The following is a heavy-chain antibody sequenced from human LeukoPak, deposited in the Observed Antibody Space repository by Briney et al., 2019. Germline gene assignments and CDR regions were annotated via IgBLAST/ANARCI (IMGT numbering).Heavy chain of an antibody. D-gene: IGHD2-2*02. CDR1: GFTFSNYA. CDR2: ISGSGGST. CDR3: AKVLGYCSSTSCHSNYSFDF. Sequence: GGSLRLSCAASGFTFSNYAMSWVRQAPGRGLEWVPAISGSGGSTYYADSVKGRFTISRDNSKNTLYLQMNSLRAEDTAVYYCAKVLGYCSSTSCHSNYSFDFWGQGTLVTVSS. J-gene: IGHJ4*02. V-gene: IGHV3-23*01.